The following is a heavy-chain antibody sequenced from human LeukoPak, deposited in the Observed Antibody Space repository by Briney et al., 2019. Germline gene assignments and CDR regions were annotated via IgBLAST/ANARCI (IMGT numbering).Heavy chain of an antibody. CDR2: MNPNSGNT. CDR1: GYTFTSYD. V-gene: IGHV1-8*01. D-gene: IGHD6-19*01. Sequence: GASVKVSCKASGYTFTSYDINWVRQATGQGLEWMGWMNPNSGNTGYAQKFQGRVTMTRNTSISTAYMEPSSLRFEDTAVYYCARVLAVAERYYYYGMDVWGQGTTVTVSS. J-gene: IGHJ6*02. CDR3: ARVLAVAERYYYYGMDV.